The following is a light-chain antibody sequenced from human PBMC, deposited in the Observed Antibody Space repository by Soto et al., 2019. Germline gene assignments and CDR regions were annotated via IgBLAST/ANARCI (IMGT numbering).Light chain of an antibody. CDR3: SSYTSASTRV. CDR2: EVS. V-gene: IGLV2-14*01. Sequence: QSALTQPASVSGSAGQSITISCTGTSSDVGGYNYVSWYQQHPGKAPKLKIYEVSNRPSGVSNRFSGSKSGNTASLTISGLQAEDEADYYCSSYTSASTRVFGTGTKLTVL. CDR1: SSDVGGYNY. J-gene: IGLJ1*01.